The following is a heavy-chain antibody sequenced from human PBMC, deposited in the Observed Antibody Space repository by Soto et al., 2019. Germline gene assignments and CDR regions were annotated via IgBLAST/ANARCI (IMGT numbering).Heavy chain of an antibody. CDR2: ISWDGGST. CDR3: AKDRAVDTAIGGCYYYYGMDV. D-gene: IGHD5-18*01. CDR1: GFTFDDYT. V-gene: IGHV3-43*01. Sequence: EVQLVESGGVVVQPGGSLRLSCAASGFTFDDYTMHWVRQAPGKGLEWVSLISWDGGSTYYADSVKGRVTISRDNSKNTLYLQMNSLRTEDTALYYCAKDRAVDTAIGGCYYYYGMDVWGQGTTVTVSS. J-gene: IGHJ6*02.